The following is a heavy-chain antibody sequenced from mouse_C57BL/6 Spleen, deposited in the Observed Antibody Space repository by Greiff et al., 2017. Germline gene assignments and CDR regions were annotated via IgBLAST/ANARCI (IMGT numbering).Heavy chain of an antibody. J-gene: IGHJ3*01. CDR3: AREGYDYDATWFAY. Sequence: VQLQESGPELVQPGASVKISCKASGYAFSSSWMNWVKQRPGKGLEWIGRIYPGAGDTNYNGKLKGKATLTADKSSSTAYMQLSRLTSEDSAVYFCAREGYDYDATWFAYWGQGTLVTVSA. CDR2: IYPGAGDT. D-gene: IGHD2-4*01. CDR1: GYAFSSSW. V-gene: IGHV1-82*01.